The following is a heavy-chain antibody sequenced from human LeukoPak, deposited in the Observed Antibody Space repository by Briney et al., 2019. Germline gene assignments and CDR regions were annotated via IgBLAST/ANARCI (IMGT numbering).Heavy chain of an antibody. CDR3: ARKDGDG. D-gene: IGHD5-24*01. Sequence: SETLSLTCTVSGVSISSYHWTWIRQPPGEGLEWIGHIYNSGSTNYNSSLRGRVTISLDTSKNQVSLKLSSVTAADTAMYYCARKDGDGWGQGTLVTVSS. V-gene: IGHV4-59*01. J-gene: IGHJ4*02. CDR2: IYNSGST. CDR1: GVSISSYH.